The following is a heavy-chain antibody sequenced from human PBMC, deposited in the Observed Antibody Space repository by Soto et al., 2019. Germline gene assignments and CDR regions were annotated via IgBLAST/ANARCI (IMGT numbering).Heavy chain of an antibody. V-gene: IGHV4-59*08. CDR3: ARHPSDFWFDP. CDR1: GGSIISYY. Sequence: SETLSLTCTVSGGSIISYYWSWIRQPPGKGLEWIGYIYYSGSTYYNPSLKSRVTVSVDTSKNQFSLKLSSVTAADTAVYYCARHPSDFWFDPWGKGTLVTVSS. J-gene: IGHJ5*02. D-gene: IGHD2-21*02. CDR2: IYYSGST.